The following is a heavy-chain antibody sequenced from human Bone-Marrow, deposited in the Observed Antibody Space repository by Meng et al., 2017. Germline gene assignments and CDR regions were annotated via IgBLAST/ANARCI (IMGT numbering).Heavy chain of an antibody. Sequence: QVLLGQSGAGVKKPGSSVKVSCKVSGGTFSSYAISWVRQAPGQGLEWMGGIIPIFGTANYAQKFQGRVTITADKSTSTAYMELSSLRSEDTAVYYCARGHTYDYVWGSYRFDYWGQGTLVTVSS. J-gene: IGHJ4*02. D-gene: IGHD3-16*02. CDR2: IIPIFGTA. CDR1: GGTFSSYA. CDR3: ARGHTYDYVWGSYRFDY. V-gene: IGHV1-69*06.